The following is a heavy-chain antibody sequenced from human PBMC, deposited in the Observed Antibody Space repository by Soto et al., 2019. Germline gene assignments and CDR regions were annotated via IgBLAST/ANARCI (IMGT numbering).Heavy chain of an antibody. D-gene: IGHD2-15*01. J-gene: IGHJ6*02. CDR2: INPSGGST. CDR3: AREYCSGGSCYIPRMSPYYGMAV. Sequence: AVKVSCKASGYTFTSYYMHWVRQAPGQGLEWMGIINPSGGSTSYAQKFQGRVTMTRDTSTSTVYMELSSLRSEDTAVYYCAREYCSGGSCYIPRMSPYYGMAVWGQGTTVTVSS. CDR1: GYTFTSYY. V-gene: IGHV1-46*01.